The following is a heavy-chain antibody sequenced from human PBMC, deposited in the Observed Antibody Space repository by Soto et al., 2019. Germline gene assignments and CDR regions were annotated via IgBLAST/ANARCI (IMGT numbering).Heavy chain of an antibody. J-gene: IGHJ3*02. CDR3: HISSPISQTLIVVVVAASNDAFDI. V-gene: IGHV4-31*03. Sequence: SETLSLTGTVSGGSISSGCYYWSWIRQHPGKGLEWIGYIYYIGSTYYNPSLKSRVTISVDTSKNQFSLKLSSVTAADTAVYYFHISSPISQTLIVVVVAASNDAFDISGQGTMVTVS. CDR2: IYYIGST. CDR1: GGSISSGCYY. D-gene: IGHD2-15*01.